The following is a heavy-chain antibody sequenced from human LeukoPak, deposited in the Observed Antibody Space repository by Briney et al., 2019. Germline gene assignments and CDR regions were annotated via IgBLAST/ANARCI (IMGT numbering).Heavy chain of an antibody. CDR3: ARAYDISNLAWFDY. D-gene: IGHD3-9*01. CDR2: VSLEGVR. CDR1: GGSITTTNW. V-gene: IGHV4-4*02. J-gene: IGHJ4*02. Sequence: SETLSLTCGVSGGSITTTNWWSWVRQFPGQGLQWIGEVSLEGVRNYNPSLKSRVTMSVDTSKNQFSLKLSSVTAADTAVYYCARAYDISNLAWFDYWGQGTLVTVSS.